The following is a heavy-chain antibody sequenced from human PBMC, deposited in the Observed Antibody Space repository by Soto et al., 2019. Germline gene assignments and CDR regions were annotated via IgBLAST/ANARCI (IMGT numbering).Heavy chain of an antibody. CDR2: IYYSGST. Sequence: QVQLQESGPGLVKPSQTLSLTCTVSGGSISSGGYYWSWIRQHPGKGLEWIGYIYYSGSTYYNPSLKSRVTISVDTSKNQFALKLSSVTAADTAVYYCATSKAYYYGSGSPFGFDYWGQGTLVTVSS. V-gene: IGHV4-31*03. J-gene: IGHJ4*02. D-gene: IGHD3-10*01. CDR3: ATSKAYYYGSGSPFGFDY. CDR1: GGSISSGGYY.